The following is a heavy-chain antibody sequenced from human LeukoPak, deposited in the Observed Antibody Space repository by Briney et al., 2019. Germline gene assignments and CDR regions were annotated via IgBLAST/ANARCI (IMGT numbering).Heavy chain of an antibody. D-gene: IGHD6-19*01. V-gene: IGHV3-30*02. Sequence: RSGGSLRLSCAASGFTFSSYGMHWVRQAPGKGLERVAFIRYDGSNKYYADSVKGRFTISRDNSKNTLYLQMNSLRAEDTAVYYCTRSGAVASRPELFDSWGQGTLVTVSS. CDR2: IRYDGSNK. J-gene: IGHJ4*02. CDR3: TRSGAVASRPELFDS. CDR1: GFTFSSYG.